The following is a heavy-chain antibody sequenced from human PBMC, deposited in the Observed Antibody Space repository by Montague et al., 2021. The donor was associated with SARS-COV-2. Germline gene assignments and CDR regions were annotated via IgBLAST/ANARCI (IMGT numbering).Heavy chain of an antibody. Sequence: SETLSLTCTVSGGSISSSSYYWGWIRQPPGKGLEWIGEINHSGSTTYSPSLKSRVTISVDTSKSQFSLRLSSVTAADTAIYYCARGLSGSYSGGWVPVALFDFYHYMDVWDTGTMVTVSS. CDR1: GGSISSSSYY. CDR3: ARGLSGSYSGGWVPVALFDFYHYMDV. CDR2: INHSGST. D-gene: IGHD6-25*01. J-gene: IGHJ6*03. V-gene: IGHV4-39*07.